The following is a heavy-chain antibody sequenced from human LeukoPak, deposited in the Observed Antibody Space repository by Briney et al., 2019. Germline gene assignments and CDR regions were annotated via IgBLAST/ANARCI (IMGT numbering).Heavy chain of an antibody. CDR2: IKEDGSER. D-gene: IGHD2-8*01. V-gene: IGHV3-7*03. CDR1: GFTFSSYW. Sequence: GGSLRLSCAASGFTFSSYWMNWARQAPGKGLEWVASIKEDGSERQYVDSVKGRFSISRDNTKGSLFLQLNSLRAEDTAVYYCARDLGYCTNGVCHTRSDYWGQGTLVAVSS. CDR3: ARDLGYCTNGVCHTRSDY. J-gene: IGHJ4*02.